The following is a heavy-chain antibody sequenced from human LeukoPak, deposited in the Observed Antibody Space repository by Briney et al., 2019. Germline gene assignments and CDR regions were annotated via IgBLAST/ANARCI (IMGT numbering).Heavy chain of an antibody. Sequence: GASVKVSCKASGYTFTTYGISWVRQAPGQGLEWMGWISAYNGNTNYAQKLQGRVTMTTDTSTSTAYMELSSLRSEDTAVYYCARDVAGTSYFDYWGQGTLVTVSS. J-gene: IGHJ4*02. D-gene: IGHD6-19*01. CDR3: ARDVAGTSYFDY. CDR2: ISAYNGNT. CDR1: GYTFTTYG. V-gene: IGHV1-18*01.